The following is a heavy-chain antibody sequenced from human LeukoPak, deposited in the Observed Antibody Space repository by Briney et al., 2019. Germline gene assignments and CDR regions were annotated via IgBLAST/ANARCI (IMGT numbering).Heavy chain of an antibody. Sequence: GGSLRLSCAASGFTFSNYWMSWVRQAPGKGLEWVANINQDGSVKYYVDSVKGRFTISRDNAKNSLSLQMNTLRAEDTAVYYCARIGYSSSSMDYWGLGTLVTVSS. CDR1: GFTFSNYW. D-gene: IGHD6-6*01. J-gene: IGHJ4*02. CDR3: ARIGYSSSSMDY. CDR2: INQDGSVK. V-gene: IGHV3-7*01.